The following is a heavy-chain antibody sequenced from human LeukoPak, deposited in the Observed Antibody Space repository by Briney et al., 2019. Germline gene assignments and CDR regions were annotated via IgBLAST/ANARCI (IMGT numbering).Heavy chain of an antibody. CDR2: IIPILGVG. CDR3: AGSDDYVWGNSRYGSFHF. CDR1: GGTFSNYA. D-gene: IGHD3-16*02. V-gene: IGHV1-69*04. J-gene: IGHJ3*01. Sequence: ASVKVSCKASGGTFSNYAFSWVRQAPGQGLEWMGRIIPILGVGTYARRFQSRVAITADKSTSTAYMELTSLKSEDTAVYYCAGSDDYVWGNSRYGSFHFWGQGTKVTVSS.